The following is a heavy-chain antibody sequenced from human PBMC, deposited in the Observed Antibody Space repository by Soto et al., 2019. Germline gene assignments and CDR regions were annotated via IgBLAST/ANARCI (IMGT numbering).Heavy chain of an antibody. CDR3: AGDPDSHYNDSHASSYP. D-gene: IGHD3-22*01. Sequence: QVQLVQSGAEVKKPRSSVKVSCKASGGTFSTYTITWVRQAPGQGLEWMGRIIPIIGLINYAQKFQGRVTITADKFTGTAYMELTRLRSDDTAVYYCAGDPDSHYNDSHASSYPWGQGTLVTVSS. J-gene: IGHJ5*02. CDR1: GGTFSTYT. V-gene: IGHV1-69*08. CDR2: IIPIIGLI.